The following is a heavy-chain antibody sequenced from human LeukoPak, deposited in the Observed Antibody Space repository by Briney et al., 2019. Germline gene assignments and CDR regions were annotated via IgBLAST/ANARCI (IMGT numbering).Heavy chain of an antibody. CDR3: AKAFRGGRDSSGWYMIGGDYFDY. CDR1: GFTFSSHG. V-gene: IGHV3-23*01. Sequence: PGGSLRLSCAASGFTFSSHGMSWFRPAPGEGVEWISGISGSSDESPYLDSVRGPFSLSRDNSKNTLFLQRHSLRAEDTAIYYCAKAFRGGRDSSGWYMIGGDYFDYWGQGTLVTVSS. CDR2: ISGSSDES. J-gene: IGHJ4*02. D-gene: IGHD6-19*01.